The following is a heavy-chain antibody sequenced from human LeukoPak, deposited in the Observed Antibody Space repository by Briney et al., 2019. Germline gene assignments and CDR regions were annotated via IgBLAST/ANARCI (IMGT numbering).Heavy chain of an antibody. CDR3: ARAKTDYSILFNS. J-gene: IGHJ4*02. CDR1: GGSISSYY. V-gene: IGHV4-59*01. CDR2: IYYSGST. D-gene: IGHD3-9*01. Sequence: PSETLSLTCTVSGGSISSYYWSWIRQPPGKGLEWIGYIYYSGSTNYNPSLKSRVTISVDTSKNQFSLKLSSVTAADTAVYYCARAKTDYSILFNSWGQGTLVTVSS.